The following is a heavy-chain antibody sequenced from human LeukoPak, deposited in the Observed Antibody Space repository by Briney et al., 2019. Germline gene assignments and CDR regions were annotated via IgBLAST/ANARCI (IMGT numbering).Heavy chain of an antibody. CDR1: GFTFSSYA. CDR3: ARSTYTLRD. Sequence: GGSLRLSCAASGFTFSSYAMHWVRQAPGKGLEWVAVISYDGSNKYYADSVKGRFTISRDNSKNTLYLQMNSLRAEDTAVYYCARSTYTLRDWGQGTLVTVSS. V-gene: IGHV3-30-3*01. CDR2: ISYDGSNK. J-gene: IGHJ4*02. D-gene: IGHD1-14*01.